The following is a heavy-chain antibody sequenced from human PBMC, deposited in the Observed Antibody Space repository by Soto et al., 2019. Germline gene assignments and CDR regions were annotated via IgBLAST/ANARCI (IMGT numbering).Heavy chain of an antibody. J-gene: IGHJ3*02. CDR2: IWYDGSNK. CDR1: GFTFSSYG. V-gene: IGHV3-33*01. Sequence: PGGSLRLSCAASGFTFSSYGMHWVRQAPGKGLEWVAVIWYDGSNKYYADSVKGRSTISRDNSKNTLYLQMNSLRAEDTAVYYCARDEPMTNAFDIWGQGTMVTVSS. CDR3: ARDEPMTNAFDI.